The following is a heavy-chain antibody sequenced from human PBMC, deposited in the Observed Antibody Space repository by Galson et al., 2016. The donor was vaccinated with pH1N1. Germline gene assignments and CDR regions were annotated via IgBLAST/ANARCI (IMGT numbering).Heavy chain of an antibody. CDR3: ARGDYGDYVGEFDY. D-gene: IGHD4-17*01. CDR2: IWYDGSNK. CDR1: GFAFSNSG. J-gene: IGHJ4*02. V-gene: IGHV3-33*01. Sequence: SLRLSCAASGFAFSNSGMHWVRQAPGKGLEWVALIWYDGSNKYYADSVKGRFTISRDNSKNTLYLQMNSLRAEATAVYYCARGDYGDYVGEFDYWGQGTLVTVSS.